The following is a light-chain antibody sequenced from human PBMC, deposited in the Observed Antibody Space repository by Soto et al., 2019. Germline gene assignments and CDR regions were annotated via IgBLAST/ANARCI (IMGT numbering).Light chain of an antibody. V-gene: IGKV3-15*01. CDR1: QSISTE. J-gene: IGKJ2*01. CDR3: QQCHTWPLT. CDR2: SAS. Sequence: EIAMTQSPATLSLSPGERATLSCRASQSISTELAWYQQIPGQPPRLLIYSASTRATGVPARFTGSGSGSEFTLTISRLQSEDFAMYYCQQCHTWPLTFGQGTRLEI.